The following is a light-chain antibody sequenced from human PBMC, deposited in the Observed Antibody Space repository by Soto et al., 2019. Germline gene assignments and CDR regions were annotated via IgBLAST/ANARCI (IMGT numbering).Light chain of an antibody. CDR2: SVS. CDR1: QSIGKH. Sequence: DIEMTQSPSSLSASVGDTVTITCRASQSIGKHLNWYQQKPGKAHKFLIYSVSSLQSGVPSSFSGSGSGTDFTLTINSLQPEDFGTYYCQQSYSTALTFGQGTRLE. CDR3: QQSYSTALT. V-gene: IGKV1-39*01. J-gene: IGKJ5*01.